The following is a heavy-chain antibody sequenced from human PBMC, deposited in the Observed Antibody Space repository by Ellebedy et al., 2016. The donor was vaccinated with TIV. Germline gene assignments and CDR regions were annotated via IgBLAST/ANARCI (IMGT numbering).Heavy chain of an antibody. Sequence: GESLKISCAASGFTFSRFWMAWVRQAPGKGLVWVARINGDGSNIGYADSVKGRFTISRDNAKSTLYLQMNSLRAEDTAVYYCAIDPYNWNGPFDYWGQGTLVTVSS. J-gene: IGHJ4*02. D-gene: IGHD1-20*01. CDR2: INGDGSNI. CDR3: AIDPYNWNGPFDY. CDR1: GFTFSRFW. V-gene: IGHV3-74*01.